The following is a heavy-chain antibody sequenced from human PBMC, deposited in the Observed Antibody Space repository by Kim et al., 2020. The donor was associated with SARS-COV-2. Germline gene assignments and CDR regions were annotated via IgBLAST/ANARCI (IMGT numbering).Heavy chain of an antibody. J-gene: IGHJ5*02. D-gene: IGHD2-21*01. CDR1: GGSISSSSYY. Sequence: SETLSLTCTVSGGSISSSSYYWGWIRQPPGNGLEWIGSIYYSGSTYYNPSLKSRDTISVDTSKNQFSLKLSSVTAADTAVYYCARRKIAYCGGDCYSPINWFDPWGQGTLVTVSS. CDR2: IYYSGST. CDR3: ARRKIAYCGGDCYSPINWFDP. V-gene: IGHV4-39*01.